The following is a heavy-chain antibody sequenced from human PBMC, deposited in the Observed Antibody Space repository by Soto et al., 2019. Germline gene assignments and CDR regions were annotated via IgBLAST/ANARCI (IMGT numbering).Heavy chain of an antibody. CDR3: TRDECSSTSCYDAFDI. CDR2: IVVGSGNT. CDR1: GFTFTSSA. J-gene: IGHJ3*02. D-gene: IGHD2-2*01. Sequence: GASVKVSCKASGFTFTSSAMQWVRQARGQRLEWIGWIVVGSGNTNYAQKIQERVTITRDMSTSTAYMELSSLRSEDTAVYYCTRDECSSTSCYDAFDIWGQGTMVTVS. V-gene: IGHV1-58*02.